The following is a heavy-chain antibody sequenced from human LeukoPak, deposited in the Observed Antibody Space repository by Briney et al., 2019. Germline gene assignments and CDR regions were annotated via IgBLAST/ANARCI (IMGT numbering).Heavy chain of an antibody. J-gene: IGHJ3*02. CDR1: GFTFRDYF. CDR3: ARATYDSSAVDAFDI. V-gene: IGHV3-11*01. D-gene: IGHD3-22*01. CDR2: TNTAGNTI. Sequence: PGGSLRLSCAASGFTFRDYFMSWIRQAPGKGLEWVAYTNTAGNTIYYADSMKGRFTISRDNAKNSLYLQMNTLRAEDTAVYYCARATYDSSAVDAFDIWGQGTKVTVSP.